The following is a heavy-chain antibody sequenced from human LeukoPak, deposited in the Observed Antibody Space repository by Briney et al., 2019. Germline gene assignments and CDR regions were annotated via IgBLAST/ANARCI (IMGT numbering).Heavy chain of an antibody. J-gene: IGHJ5*02. CDR2: IYWDDDK. Sequence: SGPTPVNPTQTPTLTRTLSGVSLSTSGGGVGWIPQPPGKALGWVALIYWDDDKRYSPSLKSRLTITKDTSKNQVVLTMTNMDPVDTATYYCAHSPYCSSTSCPYNWFDPWGQGTLVTVSS. V-gene: IGHV2-5*02. D-gene: IGHD2-2*01. CDR1: GVSLSTSGGG. CDR3: AHSPYCSSTSCPYNWFDP.